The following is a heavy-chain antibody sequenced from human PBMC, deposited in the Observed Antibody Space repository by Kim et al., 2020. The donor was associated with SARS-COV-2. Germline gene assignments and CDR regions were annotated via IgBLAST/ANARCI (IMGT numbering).Heavy chain of an antibody. CDR2: IGSKPNTYAT. D-gene: IGHD4-17*01. Sequence: GGSLRLSCAASGFTFSGSAMHWVRQASGKGLEWVARIGSKPNTYATAYAASVKGRFTISRDDSENTTYLQMNSLKTEDTAVYYCTKLDDSGDRRFDSWGQGTLVTVPA. V-gene: IGHV3-73*01. CDR1: GFTFSGSA. CDR3: TKLDDSGDRRFDS. J-gene: IGHJ4*02.